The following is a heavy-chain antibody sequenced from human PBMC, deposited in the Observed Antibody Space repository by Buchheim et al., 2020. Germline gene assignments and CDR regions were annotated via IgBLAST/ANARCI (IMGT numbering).Heavy chain of an antibody. CDR2: INSDGSST. CDR3: ARGFRSTGYSYTIDY. Sequence: EVQLVESGGGLVQPGGSLRLFCAASGFAFSSYWMHWVRQAPGKGLVWVSLINSDGSSTRHADSVKGRFTISRDNAKNTAYLQMNSLRAEDTAVYYCARGFRSTGYSYTIDYWGQGTL. J-gene: IGHJ4*02. CDR1: GFAFSSYW. D-gene: IGHD5-18*01. V-gene: IGHV3-74*01.